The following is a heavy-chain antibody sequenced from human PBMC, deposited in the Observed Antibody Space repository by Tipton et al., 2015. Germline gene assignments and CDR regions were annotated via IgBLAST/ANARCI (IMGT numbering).Heavy chain of an antibody. J-gene: IGHJ4*02. CDR3: ACHDYDLLTRDYQTVDY. CDR2: ISHSGNT. D-gene: IGHD3-9*01. V-gene: IGHV4-39*07. Sequence: TLSLTCTVSGGSISSSSYYWVWIRQPPGKGLEWIGTISHSGNTFYNPSLKSRVTISADTSKNQFSLRLSSVTAADTAVYYCACHDYDLLTRDYQTVDYWGQGTRVTVSS. CDR1: GGSISSSSYY.